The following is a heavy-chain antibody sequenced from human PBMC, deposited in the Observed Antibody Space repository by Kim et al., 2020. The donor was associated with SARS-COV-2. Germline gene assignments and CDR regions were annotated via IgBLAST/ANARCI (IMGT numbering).Heavy chain of an antibody. CDR3: ARVGVYYYYYYGMDV. Sequence: TPKSRVPISVDTSKNQFSLKLSAVNAADTAVYYCARVGVYYYYYYGMDVWGQGTTVTVSS. V-gene: IGHV4-59*01. D-gene: IGHD3-16*01. J-gene: IGHJ6*02.